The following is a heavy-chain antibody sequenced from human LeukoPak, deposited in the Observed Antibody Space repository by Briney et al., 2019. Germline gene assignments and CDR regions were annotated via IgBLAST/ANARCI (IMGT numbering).Heavy chain of an antibody. J-gene: IGHJ5*02. Sequence: SETLSLTCAVYGGSFSGYYWSWIRQPPGKGLEWIGEINHSGSTNYNPSLKSRVTISVDTSKNQFSLKLSSVTAADTAVYYCARGLRRASSSTTQPAQNWFYPWGQGTLVTVSP. CDR2: INHSGST. V-gene: IGHV4-34*01. D-gene: IGHD2-2*01. CDR1: GGSFSGYY. CDR3: ARGLRRASSSTTQPAQNWFYP.